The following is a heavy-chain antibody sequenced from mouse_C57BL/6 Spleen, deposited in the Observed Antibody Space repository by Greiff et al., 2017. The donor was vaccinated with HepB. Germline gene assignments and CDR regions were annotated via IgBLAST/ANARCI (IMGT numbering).Heavy chain of an antibody. J-gene: IGHJ3*01. D-gene: IGHD1-1*01. Sequence: QVQLQQSGPELVKPGASVKISCKASGYAFSSSWMNWVKQRPGKGLEWIGRIYPGDGDTNYNGKFKGKATLTADKSSSTAYMQLSSLTSEDSAVYFCAGLYYGSSTLLFAYWGQGTLVTVSA. V-gene: IGHV1-82*01. CDR3: AGLYYGSSTLLFAY. CDR2: IYPGDGDT. CDR1: GYAFSSSW.